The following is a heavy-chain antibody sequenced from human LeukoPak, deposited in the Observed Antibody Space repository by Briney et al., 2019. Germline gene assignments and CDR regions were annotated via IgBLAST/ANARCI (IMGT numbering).Heavy chain of an antibody. CDR3: TGSYGSGINWFDP. Sequence: GGSLRLSCTASGFTFGDYAMSWVRQAPGKGLEWVGFIRSKAYGGTTEYAAPVRGRFASSRDDSKSIAYLQMNSLKTEDTAVYYCTGSYGSGINWFDPWGQGTLVTVSS. J-gene: IGHJ5*02. CDR2: IRSKAYGGTT. V-gene: IGHV3-49*04. D-gene: IGHD3-10*01. CDR1: GFTFGDYA.